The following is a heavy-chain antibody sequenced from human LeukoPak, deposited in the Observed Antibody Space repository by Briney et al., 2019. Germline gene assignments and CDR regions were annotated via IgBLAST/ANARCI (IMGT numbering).Heavy chain of an antibody. J-gene: IGHJ4*02. Sequence: SETLSLTCTASGGSITFGSYEWPWIRQPAGKGLEWIGRIYTGGRTFYNPSRKSQFTISMDTSMNQFSLRLSSVTAPDTAVYYCARARVIPASFDDWGQGALVTVSS. CDR2: IYTGGRT. V-gene: IGHV4-61*02. CDR3: ARARVIPASFDD. CDR1: GGSITFGSYE. D-gene: IGHD3-16*02.